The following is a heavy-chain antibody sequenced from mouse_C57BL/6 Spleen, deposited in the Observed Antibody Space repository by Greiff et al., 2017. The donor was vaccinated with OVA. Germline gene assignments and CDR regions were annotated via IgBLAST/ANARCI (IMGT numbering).Heavy chain of an antibody. Sequence: EVQRVESGGGLVQPGGSLKLSCAASGFTFSDYYMYWVRQIPEKRLEWVAYISNGGGRTYYPDTVKGRFTISRDNAKNTLNLQMSRLKSEDTAMYYCVRDGAMDYWGQGTSVTVSS. CDR2: ISNGGGRT. J-gene: IGHJ4*01. V-gene: IGHV5-12*01. D-gene: IGHD2-3*01. CDR1: GFTFSDYY. CDR3: VRDGAMDY.